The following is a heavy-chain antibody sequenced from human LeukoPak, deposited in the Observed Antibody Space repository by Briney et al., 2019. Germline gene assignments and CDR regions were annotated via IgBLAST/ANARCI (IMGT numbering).Heavy chain of an antibody. CDR2: INHSGST. CDR3: AREGSSGWYGMAGDYFDY. V-gene: IGHV4-34*01. Sequence: SETLSLTCAVYGGSFSGYYWSWIRQPPGKGLEWIGEINHSGSTNYNPSLKSRVTISVDTSKNQFSLKLSSVTAADKAVYYCAREGSSGWYGMAGDYFDYWGQGTLVTVSS. D-gene: IGHD6-19*01. CDR1: GGSFSGYY. J-gene: IGHJ4*02.